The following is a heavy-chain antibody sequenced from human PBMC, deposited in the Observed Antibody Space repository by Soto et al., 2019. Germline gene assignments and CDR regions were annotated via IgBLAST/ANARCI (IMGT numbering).Heavy chain of an antibody. CDR3: AREPPGIAAAGANYYYYYGMDV. CDR1: GGSISSGGYY. J-gene: IGHJ6*02. D-gene: IGHD6-13*01. CDR2: IYYSGST. Sequence: PSETLSLTCTVSGGSISSGGYYWSWIRQHPGKGLEWIGYIYYSGSTYYNPSLKSRVTISVDTSKNQFSLKLSSVTAADTAVYYCAREPPGIAAAGANYYYYYGMDVWGQGTKVTVSS. V-gene: IGHV4-31*03.